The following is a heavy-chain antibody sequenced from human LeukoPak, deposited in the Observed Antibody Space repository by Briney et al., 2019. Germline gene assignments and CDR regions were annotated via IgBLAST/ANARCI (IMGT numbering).Heavy chain of an antibody. CDR3: AKDGHWTFDY. J-gene: IGHJ4*02. Sequence: GGSLRLSCVASGFSFSTYGMHWVRQAPGEGLEGVAVIWNDGSNKYYADSVKGRFTISRDHSKNTLYLQMDSLRPEDTAVYYCAKDGHWTFDYWGQGTLVTVSS. D-gene: IGHD1-1*01. V-gene: IGHV3-33*03. CDR1: GFSFSTYG. CDR2: IWNDGSNK.